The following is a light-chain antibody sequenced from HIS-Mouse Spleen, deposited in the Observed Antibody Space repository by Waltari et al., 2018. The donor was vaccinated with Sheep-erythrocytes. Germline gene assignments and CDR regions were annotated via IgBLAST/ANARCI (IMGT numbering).Light chain of an antibody. V-gene: IGLV3-1*01. Sequence: SYELTQPPSVSVSPGQTASITCSGDTLGDEYACRYQQTPGQSPVLVIYQDSKRPSGIPERFSGSNSGNTATLTISGTQAMDEADYYCQAWDSSTAWNVVFGGGTKLTVL. J-gene: IGLJ2*01. CDR2: QDS. CDR1: TLGDEY. CDR3: QAWDSSTAWNVV.